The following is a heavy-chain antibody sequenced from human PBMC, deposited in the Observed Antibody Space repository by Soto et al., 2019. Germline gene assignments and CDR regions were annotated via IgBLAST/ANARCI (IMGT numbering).Heavy chain of an antibody. CDR1: GDSVSSNSAA. J-gene: IGHJ6*03. V-gene: IGHV6-1*01. CDR3: ARAPGGWPDCGSTSCYYYYMDV. Sequence: SQTLSLTCAISGDSVSSNSAAWNWIRQSPSRGLEWLGRTYYRSKWYNDYAVSVKSRITINPDTSKNQFSLQLNSVTPEDTAVYYCARAPGGWPDCGSTSCYYYYMDVWGKGTTVTVSS. CDR2: TYYRSKWYN. D-gene: IGHD2-2*01.